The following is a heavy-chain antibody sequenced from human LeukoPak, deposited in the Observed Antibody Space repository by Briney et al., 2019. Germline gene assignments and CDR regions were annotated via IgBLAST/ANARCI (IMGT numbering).Heavy chain of an antibody. CDR3: ASRDKGYYYGMDV. CDR1: GFTFSSYS. CDR2: INYSGTNM. V-gene: IGHV3-21*01. Sequence: GGSLRLSCAASGFTFSSYSMNWVRQAPGKGLEWVSSINYSGTNMYYAGSVKGRFTISRDNAKNSLFLQMNSLRPEDTAVYYCASRDKGYYYGMDVWGQGTTVTVSS. J-gene: IGHJ6*02. D-gene: IGHD5-24*01.